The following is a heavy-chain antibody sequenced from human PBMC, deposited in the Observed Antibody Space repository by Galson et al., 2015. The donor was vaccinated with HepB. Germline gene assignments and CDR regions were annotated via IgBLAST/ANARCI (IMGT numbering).Heavy chain of an antibody. Sequence: TLSLTCTVSGGSISSGGYYWSWIRQHPGKGLEWIGYIYYSGSTYYNPSLKSRVTISVDTSKNQFSLKLSSVTAADTAVYYCAREFRPAARPPIYYYYYMDVWGKGTTVTVSS. CDR2: IYYSGST. J-gene: IGHJ6*03. CDR3: AREFRPAARPPIYYYYYMDV. CDR1: GGSISSGGYY. D-gene: IGHD2-2*02. V-gene: IGHV4-31*03.